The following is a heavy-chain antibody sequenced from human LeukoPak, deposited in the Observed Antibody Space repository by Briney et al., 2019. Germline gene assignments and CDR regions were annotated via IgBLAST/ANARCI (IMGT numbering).Heavy chain of an antibody. CDR3: ASLDYDILTGDAFDI. J-gene: IGHJ3*02. Sequence: GGSLRLSCAASGFTFSSYGMHWVRQGPGKGLEWVAFIRYDGSNKYYADSVKGRFTISRDNSKKTLYLQMNSLRAEDTAVYYCASLDYDILTGDAFDIWGQGTMVTVSS. V-gene: IGHV3-30*02. D-gene: IGHD3-9*01. CDR2: IRYDGSNK. CDR1: GFTFSSYG.